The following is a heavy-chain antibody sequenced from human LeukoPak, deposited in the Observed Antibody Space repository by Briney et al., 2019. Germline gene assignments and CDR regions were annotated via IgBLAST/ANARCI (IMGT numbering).Heavy chain of an antibody. J-gene: IGHJ4*02. CDR2: IKEDGSEK. CDR3: ARDSGWWRFDF. V-gene: IGHV3-7*03. Sequence: GGSLRLSCAASGLNFSSRWMNWVRQAPGQGLEWVASIKEDGSEKHYVDSVKGRFTITRDNGKNSLYLQMNSLRAEDTAVYYCARDSGWWRFDFWGQGTLVTVSS. CDR1: GLNFSSRW. D-gene: IGHD6-13*01.